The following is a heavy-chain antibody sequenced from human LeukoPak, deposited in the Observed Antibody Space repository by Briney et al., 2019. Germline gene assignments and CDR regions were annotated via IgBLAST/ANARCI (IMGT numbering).Heavy chain of an antibody. Sequence: PSETLSLTCAVYGGSFSGYYWSWIRQPPGKGLEWIGEINHSGSTNYNPSLKSRVTISVDTSTNQFSLKLSSVTAADTAVYYCARLPYYYDSSGYYPYNWFDPWGQGTLVTVSS. CDR2: INHSGST. CDR1: GGSFSGYY. D-gene: IGHD3-22*01. V-gene: IGHV4-34*01. CDR3: ARLPYYYDSSGYYPYNWFDP. J-gene: IGHJ5*02.